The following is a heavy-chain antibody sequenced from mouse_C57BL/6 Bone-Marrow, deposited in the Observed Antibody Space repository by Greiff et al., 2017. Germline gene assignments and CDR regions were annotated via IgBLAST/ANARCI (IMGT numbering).Heavy chain of an antibody. D-gene: IGHD2-2*01. CDR2: IYPGDGDT. Sequence: VQLQQSGPELVKPGASVKISCKASGYAFSSSWMNWVKQRPGKGLEWIGRIYPGDGDTKYNGRFKGKATLTADKSSSTAYMQLSSLTSEDAAVYFCARDGYDAWFAYWGQGTLVTVSA. V-gene: IGHV1-82*01. CDR3: ARDGYDAWFAY. CDR1: GYAFSSSW. J-gene: IGHJ3*01.